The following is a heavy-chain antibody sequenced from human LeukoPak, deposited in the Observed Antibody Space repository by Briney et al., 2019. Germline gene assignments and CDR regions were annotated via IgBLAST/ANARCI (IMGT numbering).Heavy chain of an antibody. D-gene: IGHD6-19*01. Sequence: PSETLSLTCAVYGGSFSGYYWSWIRQPPGKGLEWIGSIYYSGNTYYNASLKSQVSISIDTSKNQFSLRLTSVTAADTAIYFCARSSLAVYFNYWGQGTLVTASS. CDR3: ARSSLAVYFNY. CDR2: IYYSGNT. CDR1: GGSFSGYY. V-gene: IGHV4-34*01. J-gene: IGHJ4*02.